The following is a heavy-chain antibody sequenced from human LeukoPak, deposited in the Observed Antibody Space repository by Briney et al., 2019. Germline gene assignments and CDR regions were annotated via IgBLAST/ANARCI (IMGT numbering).Heavy chain of an antibody. CDR2: INNSGST. D-gene: IGHD1-26*01. CDR3: ARGSGSYYAAFDY. Sequence: SETLSLTCAVSGGSFSGYYWSWIRQPPGKGLEWIGEINNSGSTNYNPSLKSGVTISVDTSKNQFSLKLSSVTAADTAVYYCARGSGSYYAAFDYWGQGTLVTVSS. J-gene: IGHJ4*02. V-gene: IGHV4-34*01. CDR1: GGSFSGYY.